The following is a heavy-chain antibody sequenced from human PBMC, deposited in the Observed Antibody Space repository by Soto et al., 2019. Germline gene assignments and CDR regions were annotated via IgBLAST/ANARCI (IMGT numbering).Heavy chain of an antibody. CDR1: GFTFSSYA. CDR3: ARGESCHY. J-gene: IGHJ4*02. V-gene: IGHV3-30-3*01. CDR2: ISYDGSNK. Sequence: QVQLVESGGGVVQPGRSLRLSCAASGFTFSSYAMHWVRRAPGKGLEWVAVISYDGSNKYYADSVKGRFTISRDNSKNTLYLQMNSLRAEDTAVYYCARGESCHYWGQRTLVTVSS.